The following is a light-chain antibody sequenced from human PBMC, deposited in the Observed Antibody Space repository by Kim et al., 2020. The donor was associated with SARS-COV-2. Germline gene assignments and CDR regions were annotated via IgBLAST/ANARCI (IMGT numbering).Light chain of an antibody. V-gene: IGKV1-9*01. CDR1: QDISNY. Sequence: ASVGEIVTITCLASQDISNYLAWYQQIAGKAPKPLIYGASTLASGVPSRFSGSGFGTEFALTISSLQPEDFATYFCQQFFVYPRTFGQGTKVDIK. CDR2: GAS. CDR3: QQFFVYPRT. J-gene: IGKJ1*01.